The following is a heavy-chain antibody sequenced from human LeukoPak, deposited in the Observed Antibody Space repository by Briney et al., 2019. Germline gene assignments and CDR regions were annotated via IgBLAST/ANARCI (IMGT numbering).Heavy chain of an antibody. D-gene: IGHD4-23*01. J-gene: IGHJ4*02. CDR3: AKDRVAYGGNSYFDY. CDR1: GFTFSSYG. V-gene: IGHV3-30*02. Sequence: GGSLRLSCAASGFTFSSYGMYWVRQAPSKGLEWVAFIRYDGSNKYYADSVKGRFTISRDNSKNTLYLQMNSLRAEDTAVYYCAKDRVAYGGNSYFDYWGQGTLVTVSS. CDR2: IRYDGSNK.